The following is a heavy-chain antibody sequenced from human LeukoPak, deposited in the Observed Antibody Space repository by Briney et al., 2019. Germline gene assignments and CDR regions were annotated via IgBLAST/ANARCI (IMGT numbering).Heavy chain of an antibody. CDR3: AKDQDSSGWYVTPYYFDY. CDR1: GFTFSSYA. D-gene: IGHD6-19*01. V-gene: IGHV3-23*01. CDR2: ISGSGGST. Sequence: PGGSLRLSCAASGFTFSSYAMSWVRQAPGKGLEWVSAISGSGGSTYYADSVKGRFTISRDNSKNTLYLQMNSLRAEDTAVYYCAKDQDSSGWYVTPYYFDYWGQGALVTVSS. J-gene: IGHJ4*02.